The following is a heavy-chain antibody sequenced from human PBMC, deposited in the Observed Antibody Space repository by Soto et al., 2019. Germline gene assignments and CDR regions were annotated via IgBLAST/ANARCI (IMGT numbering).Heavy chain of an antibody. CDR1: GGSFSGYY. Sequence: QVQLQQWGAGLLKPSETLSLTCAVYGGSFSGYYWSWIRQPPGKGLEWIGEINHSGRTNYNPSPKSRVTISVDTSNNQFSLKLSSVTAADTAVYYCERGRIVGAKIDYWGQGTLVTFSS. CDR3: ERGRIVGAKIDY. D-gene: IGHD1-26*01. CDR2: INHSGRT. V-gene: IGHV4-34*01. J-gene: IGHJ4*02.